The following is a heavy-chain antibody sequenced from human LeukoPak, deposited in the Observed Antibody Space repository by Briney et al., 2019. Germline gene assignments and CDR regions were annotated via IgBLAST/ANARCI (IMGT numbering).Heavy chain of an antibody. Sequence: GGSLRLSCAASGFTFSSYAMNWVRQAPGKGLEWVSAISGSGGSTYYADSVKGRSTISRDNSKNTLYLQMNSLRAEDTAVYYCAKDQMYYYGSGSYPSLDYWGQGTLVTVSS. CDR1: GFTFSSYA. CDR3: AKDQMYYYGSGSYPSLDY. J-gene: IGHJ4*02. CDR2: ISGSGGST. V-gene: IGHV3-23*01. D-gene: IGHD3-10*01.